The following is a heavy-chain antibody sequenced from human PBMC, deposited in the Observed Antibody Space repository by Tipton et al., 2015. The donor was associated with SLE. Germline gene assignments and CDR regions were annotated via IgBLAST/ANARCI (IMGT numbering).Heavy chain of an antibody. CDR2: VHYSGST. Sequence: TLSLTCTVSGVSISTYYWSWIRQPPGKGLEWIGYVHYSGSTKHSPSLEYRVTMSLDTAKNQFSLKLRSVTAADTAVYYCARLPDHSDSRDYWGQGTLVSVSS. J-gene: IGHJ4*02. V-gene: IGHV4-59*08. D-gene: IGHD6-13*01. CDR3: ARLPDHSDSRDY. CDR1: GVSISTYY.